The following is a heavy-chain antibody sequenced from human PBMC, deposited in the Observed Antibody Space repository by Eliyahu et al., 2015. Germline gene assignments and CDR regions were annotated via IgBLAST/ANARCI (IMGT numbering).Heavy chain of an antibody. CDR2: IYWDDDK. Sequence: IRQPPGKALEWLALIYWDDDKRYSPSLKSRLTITKDTSKNQVVLTMSNMDPVDTATYYCAHLIVGGFGVALDYWGQGTLVTVSS. CDR3: AHLIVGGFGVALDY. J-gene: IGHJ4*02. D-gene: IGHD3-3*01. V-gene: IGHV2-5*02.